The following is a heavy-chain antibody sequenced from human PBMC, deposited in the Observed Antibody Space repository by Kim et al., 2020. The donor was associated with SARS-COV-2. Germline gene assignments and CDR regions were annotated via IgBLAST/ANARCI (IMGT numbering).Heavy chain of an antibody. D-gene: IGHD3-10*01. CDR2: INAGIGNT. V-gene: IGHV1-3*01. CDR1: GYTFTNYA. CDR3: ARDYSGPYYYGMDV. J-gene: IGHJ6*02. Sequence: ASVKVFCKASGYTFTNYAVHWVRQAPGQRLEWMGWINAGIGNTKYSQNFQGRVTITRDTSASTAYMELSSLKSEDTAVYYCARDYSGPYYYGMDVWGQGTTVTVSS.